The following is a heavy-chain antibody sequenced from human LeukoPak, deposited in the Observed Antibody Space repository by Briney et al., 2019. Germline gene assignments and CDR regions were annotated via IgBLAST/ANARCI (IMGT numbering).Heavy chain of an antibody. Sequence: GESLKISCKGSGYTFTTYWIGWVRQMPGKGLEWMGIIYPGDSDPRYSPSFQGQVTISADTSISTAYMELSRLRSDDTAVYYCARARDQWLVYFDYWGQGTLVTVSS. CDR2: IYPGDSDP. CDR3: ARARDQWLVYFDY. CDR1: GYTFTTYW. J-gene: IGHJ4*02. V-gene: IGHV5-51*01. D-gene: IGHD6-19*01.